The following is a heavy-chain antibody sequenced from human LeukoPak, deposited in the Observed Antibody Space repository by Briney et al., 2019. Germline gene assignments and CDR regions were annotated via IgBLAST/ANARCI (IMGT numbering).Heavy chain of an antibody. CDR2: ISYDGSNK. J-gene: IGHJ4*02. D-gene: IGHD2-15*01. CDR1: GFTFSSYA. Sequence: GGPLRLSCAASGFTFSSYAMHWVRQAPGKGLEWVAVISYDGSNKYYADSVKGRFTISRDNSKNTLYLQMNSLRAEDTAVYYCARDSDIVVVVAARASLGYWGQGTLVTVSS. V-gene: IGHV3-30*01. CDR3: ARDSDIVVVVAARASLGY.